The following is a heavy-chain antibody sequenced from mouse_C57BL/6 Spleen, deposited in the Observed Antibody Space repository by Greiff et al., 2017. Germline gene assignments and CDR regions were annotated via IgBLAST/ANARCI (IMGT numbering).Heavy chain of an antibody. CDR3: ATYYPAWFAC. D-gene: IGHD2-10*01. CDR2: IYPGDGDT. CDR1: GYAFSSSW. Sequence: VKLMESGPELVKPGASVKISCKASGYAFSSSWMNWVKQRPGKGLEWIGRIYPGDGDTNYNGTFKGKATLTADKSSSTAYMQLSSLTSEDSAVYFGATYYPAWFACWGQGTLVTVSA. J-gene: IGHJ3*01. V-gene: IGHV1-82*01.